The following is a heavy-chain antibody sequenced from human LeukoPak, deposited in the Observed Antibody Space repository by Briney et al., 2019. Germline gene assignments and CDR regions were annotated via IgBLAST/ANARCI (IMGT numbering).Heavy chain of an antibody. CDR1: GGSFSGYY. D-gene: IGHD6-25*01. Sequence: KSSQTLSLTCAVYGGSFSGYYWSWIRQPPGKGLEWIGEINHSGSTNYNPSLKSRVTISVDTSTNQFSLKLSSGTAADTAVYYCARADSSAHDYWGQGTLVTVSS. CDR3: ARADSSAHDY. CDR2: INHSGST. V-gene: IGHV4-34*01. J-gene: IGHJ4*02.